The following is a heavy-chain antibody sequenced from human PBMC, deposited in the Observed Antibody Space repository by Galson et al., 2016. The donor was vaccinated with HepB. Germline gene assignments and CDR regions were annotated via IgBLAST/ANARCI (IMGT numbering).Heavy chain of an antibody. CDR1: TFMFSSYT. D-gene: IGHD5-12*01. CDR2: ISSDGGRT. CDR3: VSRGAQWLVTADS. V-gene: IGHV3-64D*06. Sequence: RLSCAASTFMFSSYTMHWVRQAPGKGLEYVSAISSDGGRTYYIDSVKGRFTISRDNSKNSLYLQMTSLRTEDTAVYYCVSRGAQWLVTADSWGQGTLVVVSS. J-gene: IGHJ4*02.